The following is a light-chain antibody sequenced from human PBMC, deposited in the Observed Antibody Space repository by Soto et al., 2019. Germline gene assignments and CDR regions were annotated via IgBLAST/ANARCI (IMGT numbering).Light chain of an antibody. V-gene: IGKV3-15*01. CDR3: QQYNNWPPGHT. Sequence: EIVMTQSPATLSVSPGERATLSCRASQSVSSNLAWYQQKPGQAPRLLIYGASTRATGIPARFSGSGSGTECTLTISSLPSEDFAVYYCQQYNNWPPGHTFGQGTKLEIK. CDR1: QSVSSN. CDR2: GAS. J-gene: IGKJ2*01.